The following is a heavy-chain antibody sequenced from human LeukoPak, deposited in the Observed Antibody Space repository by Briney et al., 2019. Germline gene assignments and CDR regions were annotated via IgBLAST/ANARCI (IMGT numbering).Heavy chain of an antibody. D-gene: IGHD1-26*01. CDR1: GGSISSYY. CDR2: IYYTGST. Sequence: SETLSLTCTVSGGSISSYYWSWIRQPPGKGLECIGYIYYTGSTNYNPSLKSRVTMSADTSKNQFSLKLSSVTAADTAVYFCARVGGWEPKLHGVTFDYLGQGTLVTVSS. J-gene: IGHJ4*02. CDR3: ARVGGWEPKLHGVTFDY. V-gene: IGHV4-59*01.